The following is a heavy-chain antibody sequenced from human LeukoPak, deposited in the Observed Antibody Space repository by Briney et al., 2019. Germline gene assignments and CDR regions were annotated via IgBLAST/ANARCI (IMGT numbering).Heavy chain of an antibody. V-gene: IGHV3-30*02. J-gene: IGHJ4*02. CDR3: AKDPYYYDSSYYFDY. D-gene: IGHD3-22*01. CDR2: IRYDGSNK. Sequence: GGSLRLSCAASGFTFSSYGMHWVRQAPGKWLEWVAFIRYDGSNKYYADSVKGRFTISRDNSKNTLYLQMNSLRAEDTAVYYCAKDPYYYDSSYYFDYWGQGTLVTVSS. CDR1: GFTFSSYG.